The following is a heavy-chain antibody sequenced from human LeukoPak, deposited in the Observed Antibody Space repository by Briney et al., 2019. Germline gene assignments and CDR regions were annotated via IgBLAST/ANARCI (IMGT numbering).Heavy chain of an antibody. V-gene: IGHV3-30*04. CDR1: GFTFNNFA. D-gene: IGHD7-27*01. CDR3: AREASLGSGFDY. J-gene: IGHJ4*01. Sequence: GGSLRLSCAASGFTFNNFAMHWVRQAPGKGLEWVALIWYGGTNKYYADSVKGRFTISRDNSKNMVYLQINSVRPEDTALYYCAREASLGSGFDYWGHGTLVTVSS. CDR2: IWYGGTNK.